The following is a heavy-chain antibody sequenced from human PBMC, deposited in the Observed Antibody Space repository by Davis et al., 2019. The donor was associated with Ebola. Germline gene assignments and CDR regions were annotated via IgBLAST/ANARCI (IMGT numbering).Heavy chain of an antibody. D-gene: IGHD6-19*01. Sequence: GESLKIHCAASGFTFSSYAMSWVRQAPGKGLEWVSAISGSGCTGGSTYYADSVKGRFTISRDNSKNTLYLQMNSLRAEDTAVYYCARAYTGYISGPIDYWGQGTLVTVSS. V-gene: IGHV3-23*01. CDR3: ARAYTGYISGPIDY. CDR2: ISGSGCTGGST. J-gene: IGHJ4*02. CDR1: GFTFSSYA.